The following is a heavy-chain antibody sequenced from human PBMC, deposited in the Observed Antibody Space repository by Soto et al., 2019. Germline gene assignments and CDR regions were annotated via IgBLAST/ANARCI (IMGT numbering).Heavy chain of an antibody. CDR2: ISWNSGSI. D-gene: IGHD3-10*01. J-gene: IGHJ6*03. CDR3: AKGGSGSHSYYYYYMAV. Sequence: PGGSLRLSCAASGFTFDDYAMHWVRQAPGKGLEWVSGISWNSGSIGYADSVKGRFTISRDNAKNSLYLQMNSLRAEDTALYYYAKGGSGSHSYYYYYMAVWGKGTTVTVSS. CDR1: GFTFDDYA. V-gene: IGHV3-9*01.